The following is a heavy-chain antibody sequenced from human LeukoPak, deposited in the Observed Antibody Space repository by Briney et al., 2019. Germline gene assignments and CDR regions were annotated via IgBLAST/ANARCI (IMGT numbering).Heavy chain of an antibody. J-gene: IGHJ6*02. CDR3: ARDYGDRGYGMDV. CDR1: GFTVSSNY. Sequence: GGSLRLSCAASGFTVSSNYMSWVRQAPGKGLEGVSVIYSGGSTYYADSVKGRFTISRDNSKNTLYLQMNSLRAEDTAVYYCARDYGDRGYGMDVWGQGTTVTVSS. D-gene: IGHD4-17*01. CDR2: IYSGGST. V-gene: IGHV3-53*01.